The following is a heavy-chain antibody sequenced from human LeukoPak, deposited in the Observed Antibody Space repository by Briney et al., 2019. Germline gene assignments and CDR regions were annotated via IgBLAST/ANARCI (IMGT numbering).Heavy chain of an antibody. CDR2: ISSSGSTI. Sequence: PGGSLRLSCAASGFTFSDYYMSWIRQAPGKGLEWVSYISSSGSTIYYADSVKGRFTISRDNSKNTLYLQMNSLRAEDTAVYYCAKDSVYDILTGYTYYYMDVWGKGTTVTISS. J-gene: IGHJ6*03. CDR3: AKDSVYDILTGYTYYYMDV. D-gene: IGHD3-9*01. CDR1: GFTFSDYY. V-gene: IGHV3-11*01.